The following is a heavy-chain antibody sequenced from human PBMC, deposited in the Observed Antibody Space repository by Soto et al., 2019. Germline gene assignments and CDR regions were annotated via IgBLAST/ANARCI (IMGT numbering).Heavy chain of an antibody. CDR2: ISGYNGNT. CDR3: AREGPAPYYYYGMDV. J-gene: IGHJ6*02. Sequence: QVQLVQSGGEVKKPGASVKVSCKTSGYSFTTYGISWVRQAPGQGLEWMGWISGYNGNTNYAQKFQDRATXTXAXSXXTAYMELRSLRSDATAVYYCAREGPAPYYYYGMDVWGQGSTVAVSS. CDR1: GYSFTTYG. V-gene: IGHV1-18*01.